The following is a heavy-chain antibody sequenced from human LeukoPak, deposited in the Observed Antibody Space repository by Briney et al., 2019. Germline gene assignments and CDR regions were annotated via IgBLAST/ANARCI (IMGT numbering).Heavy chain of an antibody. CDR2: INSNSGDT. V-gene: IGHV1-2*02. CDR1: GYTFTGYY. J-gene: IGHJ4*02. Sequence: ASVKVSCKASGYTFTGYYIHWLRQAPGQGLEWMGWINSNSGDTNYAQKFQGRVTMTRDTSISTAYMELSSLRSDDTAVYYCARSVREVIDSSRAPFDYWGQGTLVTVSS. D-gene: IGHD3-10*01. CDR3: ARSVREVIDSSRAPFDY.